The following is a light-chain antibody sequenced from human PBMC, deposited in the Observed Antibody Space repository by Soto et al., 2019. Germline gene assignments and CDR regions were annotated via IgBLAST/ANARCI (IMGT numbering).Light chain of an antibody. Sequence: EIVLTQSPGTLSLAPGERATLSCRASQSVDTNYLAWYQQKPGQAPRLLIYGASSRATGIPDRFRGSGSRTDFTLTITRLEPEDFVVYYCQQYATSLGTFGQGTKVHIK. J-gene: IGKJ1*01. V-gene: IGKV3-20*01. CDR3: QQYATSLGT. CDR1: QSVDTNY. CDR2: GAS.